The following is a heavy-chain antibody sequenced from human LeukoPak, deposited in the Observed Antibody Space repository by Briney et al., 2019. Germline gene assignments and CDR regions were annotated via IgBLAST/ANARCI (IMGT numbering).Heavy chain of an antibody. J-gene: IGHJ6*02. D-gene: IGHD3-22*01. V-gene: IGHV3-7*03. CDR1: GFSFGSYW. CDR3: ARDPGRQYSSVADV. Sequence: GGSLRLSCTASGFSFGSYWMNWVRQAPGKGLEWLANIKEDGSKIYYLDSAKGRFTISRDNAKNSLYLQMDSLRAADTAVYYCARDPGRQYSSVADVWGQGTTVTVSS. CDR2: IKEDGSKI.